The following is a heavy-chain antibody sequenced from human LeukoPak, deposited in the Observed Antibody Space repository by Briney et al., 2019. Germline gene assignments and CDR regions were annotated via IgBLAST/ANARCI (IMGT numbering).Heavy chain of an antibody. V-gene: IGHV4-34*01. J-gene: IGHJ5*02. Sequence: SETLSLTCAVYGGSFSGYYWSWIRQPPGKGLEWIGEINHTRSTNYNPSLKSRVIISVDTSKNQFSLKLSSVTAADTGVYYCARGNDFWSGYRWFEPWGERNLVTVSS. CDR1: GGSFSGYY. CDR3: ARGNDFWSGYRWFEP. CDR2: INHTRST. D-gene: IGHD3-3*01.